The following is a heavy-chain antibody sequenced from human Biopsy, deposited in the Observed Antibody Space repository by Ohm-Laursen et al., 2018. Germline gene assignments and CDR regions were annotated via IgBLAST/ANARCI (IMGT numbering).Heavy chain of an antibody. V-gene: IGHV4-31*03. CDR1: GASVKTSGYF. J-gene: IGHJ2*01. Sequence: TLSLTCSVSGASVKTSGYFWAWIRQRPGKGLEWIGYISYNERTHYNPSLTRRLAISFDTSNNRISLQLGSVSVADTAVYYCVREPKTGTAEAWYFDLWGRGSPVTVPS. CDR3: VREPKTGTAEAWYFDL. CDR2: ISYNERT. D-gene: IGHD3-9*01.